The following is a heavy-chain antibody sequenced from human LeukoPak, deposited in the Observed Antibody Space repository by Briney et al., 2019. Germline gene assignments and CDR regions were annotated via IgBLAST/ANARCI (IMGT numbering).Heavy chain of an antibody. CDR1: GYTFTGYY. CDR3: AREKVRQSGMDV. CDR2: INPNSGGT. V-gene: IGHV1-2*06. D-gene: IGHD2-2*01. J-gene: IGHJ6*02. Sequence: ASVKVSCRASGYTFTGYYMHWVRQAPGQGLEWMGRINPNSGGTNYAQKFQGRVTMTRDTSISTAYMELSRLRSDDTAVYYCAREKVRQSGMDVWDQGTTVTVSS.